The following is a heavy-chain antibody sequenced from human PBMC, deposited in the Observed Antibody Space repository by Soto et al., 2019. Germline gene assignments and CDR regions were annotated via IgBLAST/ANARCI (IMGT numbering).Heavy chain of an antibody. J-gene: IGHJ6*03. CDR3: ARTTYYDFCSGYHNYYYYYMGV. V-gene: IGHV5-51*01. Sequence: KMYCKGSGNSITSYWIGWVRQKTRKGLEWMGIIYPGDSDTRYSPSFQGQVTISADKSISTAYLQWSSLKASDCGMYYCARTTYYDFCSGYHNYYYYYMGVCGKGTTGSVSS. CDR2: IYPGDSDT. CDR1: GNSITSYW. D-gene: IGHD3-3*01.